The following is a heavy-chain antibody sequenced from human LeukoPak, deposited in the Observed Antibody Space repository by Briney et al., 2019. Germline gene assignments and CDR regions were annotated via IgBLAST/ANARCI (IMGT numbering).Heavy chain of an antibody. CDR3: ARSARRGTLVPAALFDTRYYFYYYMDV. CDR1: GFTFGEYA. Sequence: GGSLRLSCAASGFTFGEYAMSWVRQVPGKGLEWVSGVNWNGGTTAYADSVQGRFTVSRDSANNSLYLQMNSLRAEDTALYYCARSARRGTLVPAALFDTRYYFYYYMDVWGEGTTVTVSS. CDR2: VNWNGGTT. J-gene: IGHJ6*03. D-gene: IGHD2-2*01. V-gene: IGHV3-20*04.